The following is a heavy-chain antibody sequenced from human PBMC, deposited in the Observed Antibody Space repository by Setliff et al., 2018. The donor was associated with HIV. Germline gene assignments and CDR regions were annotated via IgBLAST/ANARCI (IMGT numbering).Heavy chain of an antibody. Sequence: ASVKVSCKASGYTFTGYFIHWVRQATGQGLEWMGWMNPNSGNTGYAQKFQGRVTMTRNTSISTAYMELSSLRSEDTAVYYCARGQYYNFWSGFTTVYYYMDVWGKGTTVTVSS. CDR1: GYTFTGYF. D-gene: IGHD3-3*01. CDR2: MNPNSGNT. J-gene: IGHJ6*03. CDR3: ARGQYYNFWSGFTTVYYYMDV. V-gene: IGHV1-8*02.